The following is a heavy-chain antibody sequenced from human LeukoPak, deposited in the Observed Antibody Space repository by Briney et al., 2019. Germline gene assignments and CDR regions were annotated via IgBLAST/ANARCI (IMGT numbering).Heavy chain of an antibody. D-gene: IGHD3-22*01. CDR2: IYYSGST. CDR1: GDSISTSSHY. Sequence: PSETLSLTCTVSGDSISTSSHYWGWIRQPPGKGLEWLGSIYYSGSTYYNPSLKSRVTISVDTSKNQFSLNLYSVTAADTAVFYCARSYYYDYRQIDYWGQGTPVNVSS. V-gene: IGHV4-39*01. CDR3: ARSYYYDYRQIDY. J-gene: IGHJ4*02.